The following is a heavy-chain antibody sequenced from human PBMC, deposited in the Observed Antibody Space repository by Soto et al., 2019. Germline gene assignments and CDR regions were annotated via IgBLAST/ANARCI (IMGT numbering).Heavy chain of an antibody. CDR1: GYTFTGYY. D-gene: IGHD3-3*01. J-gene: IGHJ6*02. CDR3: ARDKKRITIFGVVTHYGMDV. Sequence: ASVKVSCKASGYTFTGYYMHWVRQAPGQGLEWMGWINPNSGGTNYAQKIQGRGTMTRDTSISTAYMELSRLRSDDTAVYYCARDKKRITIFGVVTHYGMDVLGQGTTVTVSS. V-gene: IGHV1-2*02. CDR2: INPNSGGT.